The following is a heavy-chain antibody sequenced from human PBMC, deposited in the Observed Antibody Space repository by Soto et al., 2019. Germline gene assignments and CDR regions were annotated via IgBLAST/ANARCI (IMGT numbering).Heavy chain of an antibody. V-gene: IGHV4-59*01. CDR1: GCSISSYY. Sequence: SETLSLPCPVSGCSISSYYWSWIRQPPGKGLEWIGYIYYSGSTNYNPSLKSRVTISVDTSKNQFSLKLSSVTAADTAVYYCARSNCSSTSCYPTFDYWGQGTLVTVSS. D-gene: IGHD2-2*01. J-gene: IGHJ4*02. CDR3: ARSNCSSTSCYPTFDY. CDR2: IYYSGST.